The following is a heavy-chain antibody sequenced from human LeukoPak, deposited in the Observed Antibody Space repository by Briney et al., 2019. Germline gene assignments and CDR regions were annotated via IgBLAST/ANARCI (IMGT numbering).Heavy chain of an antibody. CDR2: INSDGSRT. CDR1: GFTFSNYW. V-gene: IGHV3-74*01. D-gene: IGHD6-6*01. Sequence: SGGSLRLSCAASGFTFSNYWMHWVRQAPGKGLVWVSRINSDGSRTTYADSVKGRFTISRDSAKNTLYLQMNSLRAEDTAVYYCARDGYSSSFYFDYWGQGTLVTVSS. J-gene: IGHJ4*02. CDR3: ARDGYSSSFYFDY.